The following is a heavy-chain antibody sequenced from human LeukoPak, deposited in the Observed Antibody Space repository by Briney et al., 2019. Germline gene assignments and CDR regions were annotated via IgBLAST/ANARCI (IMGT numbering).Heavy chain of an antibody. D-gene: IGHD3/OR15-3a*01. CDR1: GFTFSDYW. CDR2: INNDGSNT. J-gene: IGHJ6*04. V-gene: IGHV3-74*01. Sequence: GGSLRLSCAASGFTFSDYWMHWVRQAPGKGLVWVSHINNDGSNTTYADSVKGRLIVSRDNAKSTVNLQLNSLRVEDTAVYYCVRGAYWTGYTTPSVDVCGKGTTVTVSS. CDR3: VRGAYWTGYTTPSVDV.